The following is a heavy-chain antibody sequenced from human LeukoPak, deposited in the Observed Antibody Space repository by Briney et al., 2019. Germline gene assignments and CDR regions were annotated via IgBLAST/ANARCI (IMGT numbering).Heavy chain of an antibody. CDR2: IWYDGSNK. CDR1: GFTFSSYG. D-gene: IGHD3-22*01. V-gene: IGHV3-33*01. Sequence: GGSLRLSCAASGFTFSSYGMHWVRQAPGKGLEWVAVIWYDGSNKYYADSVKGRFTISRVNSKNSLYLQMNSLRAEDTAVYYCARGGYDSSGPGDYWGQGTLVTVSS. J-gene: IGHJ4*02. CDR3: ARGGYDSSGPGDY.